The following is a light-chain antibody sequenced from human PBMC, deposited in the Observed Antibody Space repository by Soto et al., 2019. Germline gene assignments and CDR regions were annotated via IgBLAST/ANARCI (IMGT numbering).Light chain of an antibody. J-gene: IGKJ2*01. CDR3: QQYGNSPQAQYT. V-gene: IGKV3-20*01. Sequence: EIVLTQSPGTLSLSPGERATLSCRASQTISASYLAWYQQKPGQAPRLLIYGAFSRAAGIPDRFSARGSGTDFTLTISRLEPEDFAVYYCQQYGNSPQAQYTFGQGTTLEIK. CDR2: GAF. CDR1: QTISASY.